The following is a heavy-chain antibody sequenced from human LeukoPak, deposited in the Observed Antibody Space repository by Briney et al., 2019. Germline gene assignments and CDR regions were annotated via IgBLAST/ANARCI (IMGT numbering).Heavy chain of an antibody. Sequence: KSSETLSLTCTVSGGSISSYYWSWIRQPPGKGLEWIGYIYYSGSTNYNPSLKSRVTISVHTSKNQFSLKLSSVTAADTAVYYCARGHYGFDPWGQGTLVTVSS. CDR2: IYYSGST. D-gene: IGHD3-16*01. CDR3: ARGHYGFDP. V-gene: IGHV4-59*08. CDR1: GGSISSYY. J-gene: IGHJ5*02.